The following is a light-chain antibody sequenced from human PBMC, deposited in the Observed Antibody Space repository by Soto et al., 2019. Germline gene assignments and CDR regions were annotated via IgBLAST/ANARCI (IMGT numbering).Light chain of an antibody. CDR2: GAY. V-gene: IGKV3-20*01. J-gene: IGKJ5*01. CDR3: QQYGSSAPIT. Sequence: DIVLTQSPGTLSLSPGDRATLSCRASQSVRNNNLNWYQQKAGQAPRLIIYGAYIRATGIPDRFSGSGSGTDFTLTISRLEPEDFALYFCQQYGSSAPITCGQGTRLEIK. CDR1: QSVRNNN.